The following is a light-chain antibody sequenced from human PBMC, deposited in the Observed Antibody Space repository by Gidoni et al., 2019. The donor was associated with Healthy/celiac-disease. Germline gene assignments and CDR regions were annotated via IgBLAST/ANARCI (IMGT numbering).Light chain of an antibody. Sequence: EIVLTQSPATLSLSPGERATLSCRASQSVSSYYSWYQQKSGQAPRLLIYDASNRATAIPAWFSGSGSGTDFTLTISSLEPEDFAVYYCQQRSNCPPWVGFGPGTKVDIK. CDR3: QQRSNCPPWVG. J-gene: IGKJ3*01. CDR2: DAS. CDR1: QSVSSY. V-gene: IGKV3-11*01.